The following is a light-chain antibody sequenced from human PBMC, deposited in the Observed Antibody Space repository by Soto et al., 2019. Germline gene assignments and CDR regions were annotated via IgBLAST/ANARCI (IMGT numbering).Light chain of an antibody. J-gene: IGKJ2*01. CDR2: GAS. CDR3: QGHNDWPFS. CDR1: ESLSSY. Sequence: EIVMTQSPAALSVSPGERVTLSCRASESLSSYLAWYQHKPGQAPRLLIYGASTKATGIPARFSGSGSATDFTLTISSLQSEDFAVYYCQGHNDWPFSFGQGTKVEIK. V-gene: IGKV3-15*01.